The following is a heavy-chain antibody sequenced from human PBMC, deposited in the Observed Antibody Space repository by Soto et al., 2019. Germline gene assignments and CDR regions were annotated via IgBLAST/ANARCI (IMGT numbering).Heavy chain of an antibody. CDR1: GYTFTSYG. Sequence: ASVKVSCKASGYTFTSYGINWVRQAPGQGLEWMGWVSPNSGNTVYAQKFQDRVTMTRDTSITTAYMELSDLRFEDTAMYYCARGRFYSETSTWFAFWGQGTPVTVSS. V-gene: IGHV1-8*02. J-gene: IGHJ5*01. CDR3: ARGRFYSETSTWFAF. D-gene: IGHD2-2*01. CDR2: VSPNSGNT.